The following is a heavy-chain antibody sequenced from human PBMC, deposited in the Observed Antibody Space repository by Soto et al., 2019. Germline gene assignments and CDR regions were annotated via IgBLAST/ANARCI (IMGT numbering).Heavy chain of an antibody. Sequence: QVQLVQSGAEVKKPGSSVKVSCKASGGTFSSYAISWVRQAPGQGLEWRGGIIPIFGTANYAQKFQGRVTITADESTSTAYMELSSLRSEDTAVYYCARVLKGYYDSSGYAFDIWGQGTMVTISS. CDR1: GGTFSSYA. V-gene: IGHV1-69*01. CDR3: ARVLKGYYDSSGYAFDI. J-gene: IGHJ3*02. D-gene: IGHD3-22*01. CDR2: IIPIFGTA.